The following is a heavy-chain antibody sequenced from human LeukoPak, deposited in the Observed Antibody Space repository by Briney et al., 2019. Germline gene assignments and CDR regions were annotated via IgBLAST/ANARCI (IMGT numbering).Heavy chain of an antibody. CDR3: ASARLYSSSWYCYFDY. CDR2: ISYDGSNK. D-gene: IGHD6-13*01. J-gene: IGHJ4*02. V-gene: IGHV3-30*07. CDR1: GFTFSSYA. Sequence: GGSQRLSCAASGFTFSSYAMHWVRQAPGKGLEWVAVISYDGSNKYYADSVKGRFTISRDNSKNTLHLQMNNLRAEDTAVYYCASARLYSSSWYCYFDYWGRGTLVTVSS.